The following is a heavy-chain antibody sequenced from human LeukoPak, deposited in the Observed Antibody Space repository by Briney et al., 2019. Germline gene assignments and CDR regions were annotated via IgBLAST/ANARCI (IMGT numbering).Heavy chain of an antibody. D-gene: IGHD6-13*01. CDR3: ARIPSPGIAAASYAFDI. J-gene: IGHJ3*02. Sequence: SGPALVKPTQTLTLTCTFSGFSLSTSGMCVSWIRQPPGKALEWLARIDWDDDKYYSTSLKTRLTISKDTSKNQVVLTMTNMDPVDTATYYCARIPSPGIAAASYAFDIWGQGTMVNVSS. CDR1: GFSLSTSGMC. CDR2: IDWDDDK. V-gene: IGHV2-70*11.